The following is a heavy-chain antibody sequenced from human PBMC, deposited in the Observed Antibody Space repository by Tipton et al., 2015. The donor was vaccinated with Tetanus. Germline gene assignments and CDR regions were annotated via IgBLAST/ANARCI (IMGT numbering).Heavy chain of an antibody. CDR1: GYTLTGYY. V-gene: IGHV1-2*02. CDR3: ARDRGDYIYYGMDV. D-gene: IGHD3-22*01. CDR2: IDPNSGDT. Sequence: QLVQSGAELKKPGASVKVSCTASGYTLTGYYMYWVRQAPGQGLEWVGWIDPNSGDTIYAQNFRGRVTMTRDTSISTVYMELSRLRSDDTAVYYCARDRGDYIYYGMDVWGPGTTVTVTS. J-gene: IGHJ6*02.